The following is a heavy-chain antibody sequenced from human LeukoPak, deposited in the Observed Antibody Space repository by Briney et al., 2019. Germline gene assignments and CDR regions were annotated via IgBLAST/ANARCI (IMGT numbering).Heavy chain of an antibody. CDR1: GFTFSSHG. Sequence: GGSLRLSCAASGFTFSSHGMHWVRQAPAKGVEWVAFIWYDGINKYYAASVKGRFTISRDNSKNTLYLQMNSLRAEDTAVYYCARDRSGYFHLDYWGQGTLVT. CDR3: ARDRSGYFHLDY. D-gene: IGHD3-22*01. J-gene: IGHJ4*02. CDR2: IWYDGINK. V-gene: IGHV3-33*01.